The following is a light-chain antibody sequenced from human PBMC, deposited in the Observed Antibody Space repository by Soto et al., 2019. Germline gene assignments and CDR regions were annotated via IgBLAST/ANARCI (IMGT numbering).Light chain of an antibody. CDR1: QNINNY. J-gene: IGKJ1*01. Sequence: DIQLTQSTSSLSASVGDRVTITCRASQNINNYLNWYQQKPGKAPKFLIYAASSLQSGVPSRFSGSGSGTDFTLTISSLQPEDFATYYCQQSFNNPRTFGQGTKVDIK. V-gene: IGKV1-39*01. CDR3: QQSFNNPRT. CDR2: AAS.